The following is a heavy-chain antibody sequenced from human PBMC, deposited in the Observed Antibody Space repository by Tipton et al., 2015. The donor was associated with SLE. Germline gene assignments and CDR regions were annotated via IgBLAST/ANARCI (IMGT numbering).Heavy chain of an antibody. CDR2: IYTSGST. CDR3: AREEGSSWLFDALDI. CDR1: GGSISSHY. Sequence: TLSLTCTVSGGSISSHYWSWIRQPPGKGLEWIGRIYTSGSTTCNPSLKSRVTISVDTSKNQFSLKLTSVTTADTAVYYCAREEGSSWLFDALDIWGQGTMVTVSS. D-gene: IGHD6-13*01. V-gene: IGHV4-4*08. J-gene: IGHJ3*02.